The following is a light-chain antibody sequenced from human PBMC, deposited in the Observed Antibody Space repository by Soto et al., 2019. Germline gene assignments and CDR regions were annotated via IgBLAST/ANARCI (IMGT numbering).Light chain of an antibody. Sequence: DIQMTQSPSTLSGSVGDRVTITCRASQTISSWLAWYQQKPGKAPKLLIYKASTLKSGVPSRFSGSGSGTEFTLTISSLQSEDFAVYYCHQYNNWPLTWTFGQGTKVDIK. V-gene: IGKV1-5*03. CDR1: QTISSW. J-gene: IGKJ1*01. CDR2: KAS. CDR3: HQYNNWPLTWT.